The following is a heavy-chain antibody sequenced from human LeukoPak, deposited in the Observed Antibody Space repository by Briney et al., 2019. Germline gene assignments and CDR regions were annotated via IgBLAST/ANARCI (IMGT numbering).Heavy chain of an antibody. V-gene: IGHV1-46*01. J-gene: IGHJ6*02. CDR3: ASLPLAAAGNYYYGMDV. Sequence: VASVKVSCKASGYTFTSYYMHWVRQAPGQGLEWMGIINPSGGSTSYAQKFQGRVTMTRDTSTSTVYMELNSLRSEDTAVYYCASLPLAAAGNYYYGMDVWGQGTTVTVSS. CDR2: INPSGGST. CDR1: GYTFTSYY. D-gene: IGHD6-13*01.